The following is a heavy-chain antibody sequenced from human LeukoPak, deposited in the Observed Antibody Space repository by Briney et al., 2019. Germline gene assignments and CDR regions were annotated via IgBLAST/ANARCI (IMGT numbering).Heavy chain of an antibody. J-gene: IGHJ4*02. CDR1: GVSISSSSYY. V-gene: IGHV4-39*01. D-gene: IGHD1-26*01. Sequence: SSETLSLTCNVSGVSISSSSYYWGWIRQPPGKGLEWIGSIYSSGSTYYNSSLKSRVTISIDTSKNQVSLKMSSVTAADTAVYFCARRRRLGPSLDCWGQGTLVAVSS. CDR2: IYSSGST. CDR3: ARRRRLGPSLDC.